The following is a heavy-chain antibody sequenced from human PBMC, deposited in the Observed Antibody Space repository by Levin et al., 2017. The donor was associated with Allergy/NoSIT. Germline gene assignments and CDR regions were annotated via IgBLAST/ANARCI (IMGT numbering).Heavy chain of an antibody. V-gene: IGHV3-9*01. CDR2: ISWNSGSI. Sequence: LSLTCAASGFTFDDYAMHWVRQAPGKGLEWVSGISWNSGSIGYADSVKGRFTISRDNAKNSLYLQMNSLRAEDTALYYCAKDIAAAGSTHFDYWGQGTLVTVSS. CDR1: GFTFDDYA. D-gene: IGHD6-13*01. J-gene: IGHJ4*02. CDR3: AKDIAAAGSTHFDY.